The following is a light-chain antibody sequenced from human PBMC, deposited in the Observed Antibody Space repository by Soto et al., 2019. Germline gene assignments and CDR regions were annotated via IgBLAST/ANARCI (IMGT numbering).Light chain of an antibody. Sequence: QSVLTQPASVSGSPGQSIAISCTGTSSDVGAYNFVSWYQQHPGKAPKLMIYEVSNRPSGVSSRFSGSKSGNMASLTISGLQPEDEADYYCSSFRSGSTLFGTGTKLTVL. CDR1: SSDVGAYNF. CDR2: EVS. V-gene: IGLV2-14*01. J-gene: IGLJ1*01. CDR3: SSFRSGSTL.